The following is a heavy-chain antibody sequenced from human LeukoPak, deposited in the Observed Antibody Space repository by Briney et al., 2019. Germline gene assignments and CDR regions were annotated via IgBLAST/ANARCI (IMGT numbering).Heavy chain of an antibody. Sequence: SETLSLTCAVYGGSFSGYYWSWIRPPPGKGLEWIGAVNHSGSTNDNPALKRRVTLSVDTSKNQFSLKLSSVTAADTAVYYCARDHDGEVAGTYNWFDPGGQGTLVTVSS. CDR3: ARDHDGEVAGTYNWFDP. CDR2: VNHSGST. J-gene: IGHJ5*02. CDR1: GGSFSGYY. D-gene: IGHD6-19*01. V-gene: IGHV4-34*01.